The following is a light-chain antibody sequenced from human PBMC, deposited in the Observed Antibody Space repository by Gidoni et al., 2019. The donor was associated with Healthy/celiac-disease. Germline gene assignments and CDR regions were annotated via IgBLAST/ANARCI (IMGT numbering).Light chain of an antibody. V-gene: IGKV3-11*01. Sequence: EIVLTQSPATLSLSPGERATLSCRASQSVSSYLAWYQQKPGQAHRLLIYDASNRATGITPRFSGSASGTYFTLTISSLEPEDVAVYYCQQSSNWPRLTFGGGTKVEIK. CDR1: QSVSSY. CDR2: DAS. J-gene: IGKJ4*01. CDR3: QQSSNWPRLT.